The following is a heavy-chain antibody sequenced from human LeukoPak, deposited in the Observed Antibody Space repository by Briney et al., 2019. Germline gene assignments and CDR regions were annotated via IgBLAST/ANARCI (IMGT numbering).Heavy chain of an antibody. Sequence: GGSLRLSCAASGFTFSSYWMSWVRQAPGKGLEWVANIKQDGSEKYYVDSVKGRFTISRDNAKNSLYLQMNSLRAEDTAVYYCAREEDYYDSSGYDAWGQGTLVTVSS. CDR2: IKQDGSEK. V-gene: IGHV3-7*03. CDR3: AREEDYYDSSGYDA. CDR1: GFTFSSYW. J-gene: IGHJ5*02. D-gene: IGHD3-22*01.